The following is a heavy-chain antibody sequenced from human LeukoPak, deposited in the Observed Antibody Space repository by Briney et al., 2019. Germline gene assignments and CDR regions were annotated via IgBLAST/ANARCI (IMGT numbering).Heavy chain of an antibody. Sequence: GGSLRLSCAASGFTFSSYAMSWVRQAPGKGLEWVAFIRYDGSNKYYADSVKGRFTISRDNSKNTLYLQMNSLRAEDTAVYYCAKDNTAMVDYWGQGTLVTVSS. J-gene: IGHJ4*02. CDR3: AKDNTAMVDY. V-gene: IGHV3-30*02. CDR1: GFTFSSYA. D-gene: IGHD5-18*01. CDR2: IRYDGSNK.